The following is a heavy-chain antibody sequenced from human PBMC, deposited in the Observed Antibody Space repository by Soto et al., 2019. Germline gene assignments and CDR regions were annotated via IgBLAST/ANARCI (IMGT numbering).Heavy chain of an antibody. Sequence: SVKVSCKASGYTFTGYYMHWVRQAPGQGLEWMGGIIPRSATSNYAQKFQGRVTITADESTNTAYMELSSLRSEDTAVYYCAREGLVLVPTTVNSDYYYYAMDVWGQGTTVTVPS. D-gene: IGHD2-2*01. J-gene: IGHJ6*02. CDR3: AREGLVLVPTTVNSDYYYYAMDV. CDR2: IIPRSATS. V-gene: IGHV1-69*13. CDR1: GYTFTGYY.